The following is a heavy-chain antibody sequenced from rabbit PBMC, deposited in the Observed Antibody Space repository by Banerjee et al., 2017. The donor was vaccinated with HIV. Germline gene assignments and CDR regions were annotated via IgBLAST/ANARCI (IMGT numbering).Heavy chain of an antibody. D-gene: IGHD8-1*01. Sequence: QEQLVESGGGLVQPEGSLTLTCTASGFSFSSSYWMCWVRQAPGKGLEWIACIYAGSSGNTYYASWAKGRFTISKTSSTTVTLQMTSLTAADTATYFCARVGAGISYDLWGPGTLVTVS. J-gene: IGHJ4*01. V-gene: IGHV1S45*01. CDR1: GFSFSSSYW. CDR2: IYAGSSGNT. CDR3: ARVGAGISYDL.